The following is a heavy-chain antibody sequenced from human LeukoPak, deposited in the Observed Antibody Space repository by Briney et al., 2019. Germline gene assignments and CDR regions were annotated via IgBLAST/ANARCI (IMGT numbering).Heavy chain of an antibody. Sequence: PSETLSLTCTVSGGSISSHYWSWIRQPPGQGMDRNGYVSDSGNTGYNPSLKRRVPILRATSKTQFSLRLSSVTAADTAVYYCARHATGSYSVPWLDPWGQGTLVTVSS. CDR2: VSDSGNT. J-gene: IGHJ5*02. V-gene: IGHV4-59*08. CDR1: GGSISSHY. CDR3: ARHATGSYSVPWLDP. D-gene: IGHD3-10*01.